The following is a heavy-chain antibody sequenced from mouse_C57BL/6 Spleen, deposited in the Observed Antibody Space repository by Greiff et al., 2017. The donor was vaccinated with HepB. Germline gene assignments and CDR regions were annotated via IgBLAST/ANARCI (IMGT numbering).Heavy chain of an antibody. CDR1: GYSFTGYY. V-gene: IGHV1-42*01. D-gene: IGHD1-1*01. J-gene: IGHJ2*01. Sequence: EVQLQQSGPELVKPGASVKISCKASGYSFTGYYMNWVKQSPEKSLEWIGEINPSTGGTTYNQKFKAKATLTVDKSSSTAYMQLKSLTSEDSAVYYCARGTVSVTTVVDYWGQGTTLTVSS. CDR3: ARGTVSVTTVVDY. CDR2: INPSTGGT.